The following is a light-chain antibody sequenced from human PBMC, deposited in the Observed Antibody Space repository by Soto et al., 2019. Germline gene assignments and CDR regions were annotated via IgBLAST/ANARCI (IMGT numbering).Light chain of an antibody. Sequence: QSVLTQPPSASGTPGQRVTISCSGSSSNIGRNYVYWYQQLPGTAPKLLIYRNNQRPSGVPDRFSGSKSDTSASLAISGLRSEDEADYYCAAWDDSLSGQVFGNGTKVTVL. CDR2: RNN. J-gene: IGLJ1*01. V-gene: IGLV1-47*01. CDR1: SSNIGRNY. CDR3: AAWDDSLSGQV.